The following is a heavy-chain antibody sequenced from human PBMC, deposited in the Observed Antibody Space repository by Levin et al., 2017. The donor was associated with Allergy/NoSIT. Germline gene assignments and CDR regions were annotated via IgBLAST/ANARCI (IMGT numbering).Heavy chain of an antibody. D-gene: IGHD4-11*01. J-gene: IGHJ1*01. CDR2: IYYSGST. CDR1: GGSISSYY. CDR3: ARAPPDYIYFQY. Sequence: SQTLSLTCTVSGGSISSYYWSWIRQPPGKGLELIGYIYYSGSTNYNPSLKSRVTISVDTSKNQFSLKLSSVTAADTAVYYCARAPPDYIYFQYWGQGTLVTVSS. V-gene: IGHV4-59*01.